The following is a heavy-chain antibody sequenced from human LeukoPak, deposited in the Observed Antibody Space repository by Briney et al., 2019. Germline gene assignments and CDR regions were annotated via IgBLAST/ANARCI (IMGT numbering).Heavy chain of an antibody. CDR3: AREILGGFNPGAY. Sequence: SETLSLTCTVSLDSTSNICCWGLHPPGKGLEWIGEIHRSGSPNYNPSLQSRVTISIDRSRNQIVLELSSVTAADTAVYYCAREILGGFNPGAYWGQGILVTVSS. D-gene: IGHD1-14*01. V-gene: IGHV4-4*02. J-gene: IGHJ4*02. CDR2: IHRSGSP. CDR1: LDSTSNICC.